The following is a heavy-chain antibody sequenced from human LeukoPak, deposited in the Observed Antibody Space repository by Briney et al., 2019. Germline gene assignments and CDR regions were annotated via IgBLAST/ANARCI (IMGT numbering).Heavy chain of an antibody. Sequence: SETLSLTCTVSGGSISSSSYYWGWIRQPPGKGLEWIGSIYYSGSTYYNPSLKSRVTISVDTSKNQFSLKLSSVTAADTAVYYCASVDYDFWSGYARWFDPWGQGTLVTVSS. CDR1: GGSISSSSYY. D-gene: IGHD3-3*01. CDR2: IYYSGST. V-gene: IGHV4-39*07. CDR3: ASVDYDFWSGYARWFDP. J-gene: IGHJ5*02.